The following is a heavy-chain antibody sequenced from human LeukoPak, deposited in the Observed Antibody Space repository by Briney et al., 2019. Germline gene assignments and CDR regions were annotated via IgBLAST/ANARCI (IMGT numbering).Heavy chain of an antibody. J-gene: IGHJ4*02. Sequence: SVKVSCKASGGTFSSYAISCVRQAPGQGLEWMGGIIPIFGTANYAQKFQGRVTITADESTSTAYMELSSLRSEDTAVYYCARGSGEWLAHIVSWGQGTLVTVSS. CDR2: IIPIFGTA. CDR1: GGTFSSYA. CDR3: ARGSGEWLAHIVS. D-gene: IGHD3-3*01. V-gene: IGHV1-69*13.